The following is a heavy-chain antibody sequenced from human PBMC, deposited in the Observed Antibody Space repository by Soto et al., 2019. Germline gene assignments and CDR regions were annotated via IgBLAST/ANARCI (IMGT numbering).Heavy chain of an antibody. Sequence: ASVKVSCKASGYTFTGHYIHWVRQAPEQGPEWMGEIGPESGATRYAQKFQGRVTMTMDMSITTVYMELSNLSPDDTAVYYCGRGRSGQIVVFYWGQGTPVTVS. CDR2: IGPESGAT. V-gene: IGHV1-2*02. D-gene: IGHD5-12*01. J-gene: IGHJ4*02. CDR3: GRGRSGQIVVFY. CDR1: GYTFTGHY.